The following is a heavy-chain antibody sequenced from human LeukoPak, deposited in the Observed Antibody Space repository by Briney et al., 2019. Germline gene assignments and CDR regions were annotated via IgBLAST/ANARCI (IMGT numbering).Heavy chain of an antibody. CDR1: TFTFSSYS. CDR3: ARDLRGYDSSWFDP. V-gene: IGHV3-21*01. CDR2: ITSGSTYI. D-gene: IGHD5-12*01. Sequence: GGSLRLSCAASSTFTFSSYSMNWVRQAPGKGLEWVSSITSGSTYIYYLDSVKGRFTIFRDNAKNSLYLQMNSLRAEDTAIYYCARDLRGYDSSWFDPWGQGTLVTVSS. J-gene: IGHJ5*02.